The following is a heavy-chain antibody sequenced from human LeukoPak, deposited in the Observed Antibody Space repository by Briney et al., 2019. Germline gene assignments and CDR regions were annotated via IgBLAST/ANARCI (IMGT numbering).Heavy chain of an antibody. CDR3: ANSPIGSSGWYYY. V-gene: IGHV3-30*18. CDR2: ISYDGSNK. CDR1: GFTFSSYG. J-gene: IGHJ4*02. D-gene: IGHD6-19*01. Sequence: GRSLRLSCAASGFTFSSYGMHWVRQAPGKGLEWVAVISYDGSNKYYADSVKGRFTISRDNSKNTLYLQMNSLRAEDTAVYYCANSPIGSSGWYYYWGQGTLVTVSS.